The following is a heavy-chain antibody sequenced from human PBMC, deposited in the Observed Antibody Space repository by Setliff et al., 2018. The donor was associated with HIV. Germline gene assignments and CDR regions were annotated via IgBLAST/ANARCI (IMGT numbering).Heavy chain of an antibody. CDR1: GDSFRTYA. Sequence: GASVKVSCKASGDSFRTYAFPWVRQAPGQGLEWMGTIIPTVGKTNYGQRFQGRVTMTTDRSAGTLHMELRSLRSEDTAVYFCARLCNSNTCPFDHWGQGTQVTVSS. D-gene: IGHD2-2*01. CDR3: ARLCNSNTCPFDH. V-gene: IGHV1-69*04. CDR2: IIPTVGKT. J-gene: IGHJ5*02.